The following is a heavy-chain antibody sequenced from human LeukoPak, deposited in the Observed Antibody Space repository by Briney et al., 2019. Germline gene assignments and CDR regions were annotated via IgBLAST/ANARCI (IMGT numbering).Heavy chain of an antibody. D-gene: IGHD3-22*01. CDR3: AKDWRKYCDSSGYYTL. CDR2: ISSSGGST. CDR1: GFTFSSYA. V-gene: IGHV3-23*01. Sequence: GGSLRLSCAASGFTFSSYAMSWVRQAPGKGLESVSAISSSGGSTYYAESVKGRFTISRDNSKHTLYLQMNSLRAEDTAVYYCAKDWRKYCDSSGYYTLWGQGTLVTVSS. J-gene: IGHJ4*02.